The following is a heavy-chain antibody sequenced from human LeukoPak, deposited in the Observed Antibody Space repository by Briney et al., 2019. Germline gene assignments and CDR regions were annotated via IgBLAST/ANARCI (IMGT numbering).Heavy chain of an antibody. CDR1: VYTFTSYA. V-gene: IGHV7-4-1*02. D-gene: IGHD5-24*01. CDR3: ARGGYNFRSVRYFDY. J-gene: IGHJ4*02. CDR2: SNTHTGNP. Sequence: ASEKVSCKASVYTFTSYAINWVRQAPGQGVEWVGWSNTHTGNPPYAHGFTGRFVFSLDTSVSTAYLQISSLEAEDTAVYYCARGGYNFRSVRYFDYWGQGTLVTVSS.